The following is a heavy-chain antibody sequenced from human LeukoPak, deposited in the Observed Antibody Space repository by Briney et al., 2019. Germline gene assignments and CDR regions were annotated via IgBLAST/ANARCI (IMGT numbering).Heavy chain of an antibody. V-gene: IGHV3-30-3*01. CDR2: ISYDGSNK. CDR3: ARVYSSSWYPFDYYYYGMDV. J-gene: IGHJ6*02. CDR1: GFTFSSYA. Sequence: HPGGSLRLSCAASGFTFSSYAMHWVRQAPGKGLEWVAVISYDGSNKYYADSVKGRFTISRDNSKNTLYPQMNSLRAEDTAVYYCARVYSSSWYPFDYYYYGMDVWGQGTTVTVSS. D-gene: IGHD6-13*01.